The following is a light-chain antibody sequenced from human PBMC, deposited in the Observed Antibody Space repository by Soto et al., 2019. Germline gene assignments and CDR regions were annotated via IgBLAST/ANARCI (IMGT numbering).Light chain of an antibody. CDR2: GAS. CDR3: QQYHHWRTGGT. V-gene: IGKV3-15*01. Sequence: DIVMTQSPATLSVSPGERATLSCRASQSVSSNLAWYQQKPGQAPRLLIYGASTRATGIPARFSSSGSGTEFTDTISSLQAEDFEVYSCQQYHHWRTGGTFGQGTKVEIK. J-gene: IGKJ1*01. CDR1: QSVSSN.